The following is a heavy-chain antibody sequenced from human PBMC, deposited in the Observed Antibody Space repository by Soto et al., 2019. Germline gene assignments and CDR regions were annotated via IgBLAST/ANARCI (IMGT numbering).Heavy chain of an antibody. CDR1: GFTFSDYG. V-gene: IGHV3-30*18. Sequence: VNLVESGGGVVKPGRSLRLSCAASGFTFSDYGLHWVRQAPGKGLEWVAAISHDGSNKFYGDSVKGRFTISRDNSKNTLLLQTDSLRDEDTAVYFCAKEARSRAVTATRVYGMDVLGQGTTVAVSS. J-gene: IGHJ6*02. CDR3: AKEARSRAVTATRVYGMDV. CDR2: ISHDGSNK. D-gene: IGHD4-17*01.